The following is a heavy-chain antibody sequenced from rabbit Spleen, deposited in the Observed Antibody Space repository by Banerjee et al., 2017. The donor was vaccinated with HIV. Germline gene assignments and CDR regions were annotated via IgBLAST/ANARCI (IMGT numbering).Heavy chain of an antibody. J-gene: IGHJ6*01. CDR1: GFSFSSSYY. CDR2: IETSSGTT. CDR3: ARDTGSSFSSYGMDL. Sequence: QEQLEESGGGLVQPEGSLTLTCTASGFSFSSSYYMSWVRQAPGKGLEWIACIETSSGTTWYASWAKGRFTISKTSSTTMTLQMTSLTAADTATYFCARDTGSSFSSYGMDLWGPGTLVTVS. V-gene: IGHV1S45*01. D-gene: IGHD8-1*01.